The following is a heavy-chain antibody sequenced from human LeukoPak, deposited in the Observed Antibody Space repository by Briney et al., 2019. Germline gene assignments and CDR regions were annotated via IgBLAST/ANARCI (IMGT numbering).Heavy chain of an antibody. CDR2: IYYSGST. CDR3: ARDSGRGRDGYSYDS. D-gene: IGHD5-24*01. CDR1: SDSISSTTYY. V-gene: IGHV4-39*07. Sequence: PSETLSLTCTVSSDSISSTTYYWGWIRQPPGKGLEWIGAIYYSGSTYYNPSLKSRVTISVDTSKNQFSLKLSSVTAADTAVYYCARDSGRGRDGYSYDSWGQGTPVTVSS. J-gene: IGHJ5*01.